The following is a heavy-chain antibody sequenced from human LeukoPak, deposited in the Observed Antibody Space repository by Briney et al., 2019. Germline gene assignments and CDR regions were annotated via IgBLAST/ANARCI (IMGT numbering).Heavy chain of an antibody. CDR1: GFTFDDYG. J-gene: IGHJ4*02. D-gene: IGHD3-3*01. CDR3: ARGIRFLEWLSGFDY. CDR2: INWNGAST. Sequence: GGSLRLSCAASGFTFDDYGMSWVRQVPGKGLEWVSGINWNGASTGYADSVKGRFTISRDNAKNPLYLQMDSRRVEHTALYYCARGIRFLEWLSGFDYWGQGTLVTVSS. V-gene: IGHV3-20*04.